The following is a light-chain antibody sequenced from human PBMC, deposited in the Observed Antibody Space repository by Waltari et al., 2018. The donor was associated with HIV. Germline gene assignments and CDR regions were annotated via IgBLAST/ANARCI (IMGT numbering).Light chain of an antibody. CDR3: SSYTSSSTWV. J-gene: IGLJ3*02. V-gene: IGLV2-14*01. CDR2: EVS. Sequence: QPALTQSASVSASPGQSITISCTGTSSDVGGYHYVSWYQQHPGKAPKLMIYEVSNRPSGVSNRFSGSKSGNTASLTISGLQAEDEADYYCSSYTSSSTWVFGGGTKLTVL. CDR1: SSDVGGYHY.